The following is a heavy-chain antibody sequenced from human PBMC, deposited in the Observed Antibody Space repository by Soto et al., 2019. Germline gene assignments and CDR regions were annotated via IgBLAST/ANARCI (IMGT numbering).Heavy chain of an antibody. CDR2: FRSKAQGGTT. CDR1: GITLGASA. Sequence: QPGGSLRLSCTAFGITLGASAMSWVRKAPGKAREWVGLFRSKAQGGTTDSDASVRGRFTSSIDNSKSIAYLQMNSLKSDDTAVYYCTCSPAGIIAAAGTRVSDYYYGMDVWGQGTTVTVSS. J-gene: IGHJ6*02. D-gene: IGHD6-13*01. V-gene: IGHV3-49*04. CDR3: TCSPAGIIAAAGTRVSDYYYGMDV.